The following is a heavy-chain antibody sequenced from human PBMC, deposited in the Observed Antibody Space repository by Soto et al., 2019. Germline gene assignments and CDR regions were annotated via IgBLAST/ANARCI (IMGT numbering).Heavy chain of an antibody. Sequence: QMHLVESGGGVVQRGRSLTLSCVASRFTFTSYGIHWVRQAPGKGLEWVAVIWYDGSNKYYGDSVKGRFSISRDNSKNTVYLQMNSLRAADTAVYYCARDRRFLEWLDYWGQGTLVSVSS. CDR2: IWYDGSNK. V-gene: IGHV3-33*01. CDR1: RFTFTSYG. J-gene: IGHJ4*02. D-gene: IGHD3-3*01. CDR3: ARDRRFLEWLDY.